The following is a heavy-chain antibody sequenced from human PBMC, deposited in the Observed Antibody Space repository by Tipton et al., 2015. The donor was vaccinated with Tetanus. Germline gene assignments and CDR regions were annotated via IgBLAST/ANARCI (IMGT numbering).Heavy chain of an antibody. CDR1: GFMFSSYW. V-gene: IGHV3-7*03. CDR3: ARRGRYSYERRSYFFDS. Sequence: GSLRLSCVGSGFMFSSYWMSWVRQAPGKGLEWVANINQDGTQKYHVDSVKGRFTISRDNAKKSLFLQMDSLSVEDTAVYYCARRGRYSYERRSYFFDSWGQGSLVTVSS. D-gene: IGHD3-22*01. CDR2: INQDGTQK. J-gene: IGHJ4*02.